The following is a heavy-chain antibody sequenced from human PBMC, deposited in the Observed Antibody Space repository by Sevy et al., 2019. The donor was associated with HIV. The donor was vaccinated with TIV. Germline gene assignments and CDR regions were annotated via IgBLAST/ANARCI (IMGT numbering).Heavy chain of an antibody. CDR1: GYSFTSYF. CDR2: INPSGGST. Sequence: ASVKVSCKASGYSFTSYFVYWVRQAPGQGLEWMGMINPSGGSTSSAQKFQGRVTMTRDTSTSTVYMGLSSLRSEDTAVYYCARGSGGYSGWFDPWGQGTLVTVSS. D-gene: IGHD2-21*02. V-gene: IGHV1-46*01. CDR3: ARGSGGYSGWFDP. J-gene: IGHJ5*02.